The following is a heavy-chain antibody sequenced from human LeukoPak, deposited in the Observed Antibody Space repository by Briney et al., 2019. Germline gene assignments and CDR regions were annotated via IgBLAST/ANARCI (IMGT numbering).Heavy chain of an antibody. J-gene: IGHJ4*02. V-gene: IGHV3-15*01. CDR2: IKSKPAGGTI. CDR1: GFTFSNAW. Sequence: GGSLRLSCAASGFTFSNAWMNWVRQAPGKGLEWVGRIKSKPAGGTIDYAAPVKGRFSISRDSSKNTLYLQMNSLRAEDTAVYYCAREYYEMLTAHRQTKSSYFDYWGQGTLVTVSS. CDR3: AREYYEMLTAHRQTKSSYFDY. D-gene: IGHD3-9*01.